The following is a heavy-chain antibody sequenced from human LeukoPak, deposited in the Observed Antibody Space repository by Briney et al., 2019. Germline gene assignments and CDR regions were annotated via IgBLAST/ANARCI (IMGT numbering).Heavy chain of an antibody. CDR2: VYHSGIT. Sequence: SETLSLTCTVSGGSITNTNYYWAWIRQPPGEGLEWIGSVYHSGITYYTPSLKSRVSISVDTSKNQFSLKLSSVTAADTAVYYCAGGTPWELSYYYMDVWGKGTTVTVSS. D-gene: IGHD1-26*01. V-gene: IGHV4-39*07. CDR3: AGGTPWELSYYYMDV. CDR1: GGSITNTNYY. J-gene: IGHJ6*03.